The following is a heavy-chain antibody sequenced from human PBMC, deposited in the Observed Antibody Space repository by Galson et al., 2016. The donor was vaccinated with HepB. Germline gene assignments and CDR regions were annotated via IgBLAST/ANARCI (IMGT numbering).Heavy chain of an antibody. CDR1: GYIFTSYY. V-gene: IGHV1-46*01. J-gene: IGHJ4*02. CDR3: GGGGVSGNFAWREAEH. CDR2: LNPNGGTT. D-gene: IGHD1-26*01. Sequence: SVKVSCKASGYIFTSYYMHWVRQAPGQGLEWMGILNPNGGTTSYPQKFQGRVTMTRDMSTSTVYLELSSLRSEDTAVYFCGGGGVSGNFAWREAEHWGQGSLVTVSS.